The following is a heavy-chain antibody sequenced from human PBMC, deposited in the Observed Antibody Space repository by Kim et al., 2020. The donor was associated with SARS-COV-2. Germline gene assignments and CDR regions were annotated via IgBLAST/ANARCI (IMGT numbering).Heavy chain of an antibody. Sequence: YYADSVKGRFTISRNNSKNTLYLQMNSLRAEDTAVYYCAKGSGNWGWYDYWGQGTLVTVSS. D-gene: IGHD6-19*01. V-gene: IGHV3-30*02. CDR3: AKGSGNWGWYDY. J-gene: IGHJ4*02.